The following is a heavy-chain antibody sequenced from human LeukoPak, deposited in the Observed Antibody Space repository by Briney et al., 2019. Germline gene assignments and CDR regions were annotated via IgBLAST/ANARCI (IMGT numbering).Heavy chain of an antibody. V-gene: IGHV3-48*03. Sequence: GGSLRLSCAASGFTFSSYEMNWVRQAPGKGLEWLSYIIGSGSTTQYANSVRDRFTISRDNDKNAVYLQMNSLRADDTAIYYCVRDRGGAYSGDNLFDPWGQGTLVTVSS. CDR1: GFTFSSYE. D-gene: IGHD2-21*01. CDR2: IIGSGSTT. J-gene: IGHJ5*02. CDR3: VRDRGGAYSGDNLFDP.